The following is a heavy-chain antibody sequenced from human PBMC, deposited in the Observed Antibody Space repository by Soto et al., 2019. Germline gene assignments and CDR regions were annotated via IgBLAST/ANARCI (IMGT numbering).Heavy chain of an antibody. CDR2: IYYSGIT. J-gene: IGHJ4*02. D-gene: IGHD5-18*01. CDR1: GGSISSYY. CDR3: AREHVDTAMVHPDY. Sequence: SETLSLTCTVSGGSISSYYWSWIRQPPGKGLEWIGYIYYSGITYYNPSLKSRVTISVDTSKNQFSLKLSSVTAADTAVYYCAREHVDTAMVHPDYWGQGTLVTVSS. V-gene: IGHV4-59*12.